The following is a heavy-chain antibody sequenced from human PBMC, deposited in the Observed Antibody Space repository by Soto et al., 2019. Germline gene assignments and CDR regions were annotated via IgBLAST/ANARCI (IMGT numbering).Heavy chain of an antibody. CDR1: GGSFSGYY. CDR3: ARERYYGSGSPNVPYYYGMDV. V-gene: IGHV4-34*01. J-gene: IGHJ6*02. Sequence: SETLSLTCAVYGGSFSGYYWSWIRQPPGKGLEWIGEINHSGSTNCNPSLKSRVTISVDTSKNQFSLKLSSVTAADTAVYYCARERYYGSGSPNVPYYYGMDVWGQGTTVTVSS. D-gene: IGHD3-10*01. CDR2: INHSGST.